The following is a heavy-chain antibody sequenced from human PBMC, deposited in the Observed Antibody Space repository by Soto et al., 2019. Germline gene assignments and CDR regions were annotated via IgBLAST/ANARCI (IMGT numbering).Heavy chain of an antibody. CDR1: GGTFSSYT. Sequence: QVQLVQSGAEVKKPGSSVKVSCKASGGTFSSYTISWVRQAPGQGLEWMGRIIPILGIANYAQKFQGRVTTTADKSTSTAYMELSSLRSEDTAVYFCASRGTVSPGQGLMDVWRQGTTVTVSS. CDR3: ASRGTVSPGQGLMDV. D-gene: IGHD1-1*01. V-gene: IGHV1-69*02. J-gene: IGHJ6*02. CDR2: IIPILGIA.